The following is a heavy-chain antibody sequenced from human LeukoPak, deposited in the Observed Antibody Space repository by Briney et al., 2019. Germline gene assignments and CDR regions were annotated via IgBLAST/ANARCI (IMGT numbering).Heavy chain of an antibody. CDR2: IIPIFGTA. CDR1: GGTFSSYA. J-gene: IGHJ4*02. CDR3: ARDAGYSSSSPFDY. D-gene: IGHD6-6*01. Sequence: SVKVSCKASGGTFSSYAISWVRQAPGQGLEWMGRIIPIFGTANYAQKFQGRDTITTDESTSTAYMELSSLRSEDTAVYYCARDAGYSSSSPFDYWGQGTLVTVSS. V-gene: IGHV1-69*05.